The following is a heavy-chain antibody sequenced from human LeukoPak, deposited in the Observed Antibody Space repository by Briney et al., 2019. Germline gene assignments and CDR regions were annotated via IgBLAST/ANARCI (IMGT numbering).Heavy chain of an antibody. CDR3: AREYYGDYDY. Sequence: GGSLRLSCAASGFTFSSYSMNWVRQAPGKGLEWVANIKQDGSEKYYVDSVKGRFTISRDNAKNSLYLQMNSLRAEDTAVYYCAREYYGDYDYWGQGTLVTVSS. V-gene: IGHV3-7*01. CDR1: GFTFSSYS. D-gene: IGHD4-17*01. J-gene: IGHJ4*02. CDR2: IKQDGSEK.